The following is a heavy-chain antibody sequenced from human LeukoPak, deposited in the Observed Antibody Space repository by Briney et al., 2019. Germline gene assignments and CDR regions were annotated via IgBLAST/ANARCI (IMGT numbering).Heavy chain of an antibody. J-gene: IGHJ4*02. Sequence: GGSLRLSCAVSGFTVSSNSMSWVRQAPGKGLEWASVIYSVGSTYYADSVKGRFTISIDNSKNTLYLQMNSLRVEDTAVYYCARDFRLGGRWGQGTLVTVSS. CDR3: ARDFRLGGR. V-gene: IGHV3-66*01. CDR2: IYSVGST. D-gene: IGHD4-23*01. CDR1: GFTVSSNS.